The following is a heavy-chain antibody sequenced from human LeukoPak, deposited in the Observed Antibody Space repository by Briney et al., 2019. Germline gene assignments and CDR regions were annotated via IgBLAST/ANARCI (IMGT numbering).Heavy chain of an antibody. V-gene: IGHV3-48*03. Sequence: PGGSLRLSCAASGFTFSSYEMNWVRQAPGKGLEWVSYISSSGSTIYYADSVKGRFTISRDNSKNTLYLQMNSLRAEDTAVYYCAKTKGYSYGYYFDYWGQGTLVTVSS. CDR2: ISSSGSTI. CDR1: GFTFSSYE. J-gene: IGHJ4*02. CDR3: AKTKGYSYGYYFDY. D-gene: IGHD5-18*01.